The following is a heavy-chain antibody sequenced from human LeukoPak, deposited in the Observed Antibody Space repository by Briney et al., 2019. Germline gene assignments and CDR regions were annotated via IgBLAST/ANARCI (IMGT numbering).Heavy chain of an antibody. CDR3: ARDSYGDANFDT. J-gene: IGHJ4*02. D-gene: IGHD4-17*01. V-gene: IGHV3-53*01. CDR2: IYADGNT. CDR1: GFIVNTNY. Sequence: GGSLRLSCAASGFIVNTNYMSWVRQAPGRGLEWVSFIYADGNTYYADSVKGRFTISRDISKNAVFLQMNSLRPEDTAVYYCARDSYGDANFDTWGQGTLVTVSS.